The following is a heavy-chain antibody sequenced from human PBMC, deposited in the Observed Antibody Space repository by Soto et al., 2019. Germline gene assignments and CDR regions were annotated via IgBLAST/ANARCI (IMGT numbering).Heavy chain of an antibody. CDR1: CGSINSGDYY. CDR2: IYYSGSS. J-gene: IGHJ5*02. CDR3: ARVKMIVAAKWYDP. D-gene: IGHD5-12*01. V-gene: IGHV4-30-4*01. Sequence: SETLSLTCTVSCGSINSGDYYWTWIRQPPGKGLQWIGHIYYSGSSSYNPSLKGRASISLDTSENQFSLKITSVTVADTAVYYCARVKMIVAAKWYDPWGQGTLVTVSS.